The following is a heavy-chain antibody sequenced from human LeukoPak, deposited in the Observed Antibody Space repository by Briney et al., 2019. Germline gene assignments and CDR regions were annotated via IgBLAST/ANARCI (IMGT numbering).Heavy chain of an antibody. CDR3: ARASSGYYRYFDY. CDR1: GGSISSYY. V-gene: IGHV4-59*01. Sequence: SETLSLTCTVSGGSISSYYWSWIRQPPGKGLEWIGYIYYSGSTNYNPPLKSRVTISVDTSKNQFSLKLSSVTAADTAVYYCARASSGYYRYFDYWGQGTLVTVSS. CDR2: IYYSGST. J-gene: IGHJ4*02. D-gene: IGHD3-22*01.